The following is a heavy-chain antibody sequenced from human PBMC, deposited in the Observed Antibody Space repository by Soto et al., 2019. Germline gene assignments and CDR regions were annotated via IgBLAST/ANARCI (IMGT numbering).Heavy chain of an antibody. CDR1: GYSFTSYW. Sequence: PGASLKISCKGSGYSFTSYWIGWVRQMPGKGLEWMGIIYPGDSDTRYSPSFQGQVTISADKSISTAYLQWSSLKASDTAMYYCARRRLVYYDSSGYYGVFDYWGQGTLVTVSS. CDR2: IYPGDSDT. V-gene: IGHV5-51*01. CDR3: ARRRLVYYDSSGYYGVFDY. D-gene: IGHD3-22*01. J-gene: IGHJ4*02.